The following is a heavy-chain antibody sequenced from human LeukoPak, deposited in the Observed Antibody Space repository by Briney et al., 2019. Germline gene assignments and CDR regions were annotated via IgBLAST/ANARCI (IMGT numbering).Heavy chain of an antibody. CDR3: AREMGAPTGSFDY. Sequence: SETLSLTCTVSGGSISSYYWSWIRQPPGKGLEWIGYIYYSGSTNYNPSLKSRVTISVDTSKNQFSLKLSSVTAADTAVYYCAREMGAPTGSFDYWGQGTLVTVSS. J-gene: IGHJ4*02. V-gene: IGHV4-59*12. D-gene: IGHD1-26*01. CDR1: GGSISSYY. CDR2: IYYSGST.